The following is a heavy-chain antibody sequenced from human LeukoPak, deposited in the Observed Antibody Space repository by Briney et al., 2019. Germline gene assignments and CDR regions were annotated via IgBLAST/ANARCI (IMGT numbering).Heavy chain of an antibody. D-gene: IGHD3-10*01. V-gene: IGHV3-23*01. CDR3: AKAARRSHYKRLWFGELFPSDY. Sequence: PGGSLRLSCAASGFTFSSYAMSWVRQAPGKGLEWVSTISGSGGSTYYADSVKGRFTISRDNSKNTLYLQMNSLRAEDTAVYYCAKAARRSHYKRLWFGELFPSDYWGQGTLVTVSS. CDR1: GFTFSSYA. J-gene: IGHJ4*02. CDR2: ISGSGGST.